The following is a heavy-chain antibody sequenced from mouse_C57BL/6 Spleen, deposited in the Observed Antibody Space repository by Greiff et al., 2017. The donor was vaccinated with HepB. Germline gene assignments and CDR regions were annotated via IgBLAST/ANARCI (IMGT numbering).Heavy chain of an antibody. CDR2: IDPSDSET. Sequence: VQLQQPGAELVRPGSSVKLSCKASGYTFTSYWMHWVKQRPIQGLEWIGNIDPSDSETHYNQKFKDKATLTVDTSSSTAYMQLSSLTSEDSAVYYCAREGFGDAYFDYWGQGTTLTVSS. J-gene: IGHJ2*01. CDR3: AREGFGDAYFDY. D-gene: IGHD3-1*01. CDR1: GYTFTSYW. V-gene: IGHV1-52*01.